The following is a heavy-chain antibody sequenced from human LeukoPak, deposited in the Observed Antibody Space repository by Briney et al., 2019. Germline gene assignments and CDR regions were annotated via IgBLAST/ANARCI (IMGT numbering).Heavy chain of an antibody. CDR3: AREETYSSGWYVDY. Sequence: SETLSLTCTVSGGSISSYYWSWLRQPPGKGLEWLGYIYYSGSTNYNPSLKSRVTISVDTSKNQFSLKLSSVTAADTAVYYCAREETYSSGWYVDYWGQGTLVTVSS. CDR2: IYYSGST. CDR1: GGSISSYY. D-gene: IGHD6-19*01. V-gene: IGHV4-59*12. J-gene: IGHJ4*02.